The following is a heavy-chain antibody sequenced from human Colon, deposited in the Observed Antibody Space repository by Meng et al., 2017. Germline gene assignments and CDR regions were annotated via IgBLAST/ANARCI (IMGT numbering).Heavy chain of an antibody. CDR1: GASVSVNSY. CDR2: IDHRGSA. D-gene: IGHD4-23*01. J-gene: IGHJ4*02. CDR3: ARHGGYYQDF. Sequence: QVQLQESGPGPVKPSETLSLARSVSGASVSVNSYWSWVRQPPGRGLEWIGQIDHRGSAYYRPSLNSRVTMSLDKSRNQFSLRLTSVTAADTAVYYCARHGGYYQDFWGQGTLVTVSS. V-gene: IGHV4-4*02.